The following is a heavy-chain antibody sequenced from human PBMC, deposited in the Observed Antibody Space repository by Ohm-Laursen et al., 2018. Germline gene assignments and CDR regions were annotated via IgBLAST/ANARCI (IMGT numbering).Heavy chain of an antibody. CDR2: ISGSGGST. Sequence: SLRLSCAASGFTFSNYAMSWVRQAPGKGLEWVSAISGSGGSTYYADSVKGRFTISRDNSKNTLYLQMNSLGAEDTAVYYCAKRGRTTVPGIDYWGQGTLVTVSS. CDR1: GFTFSNYA. CDR3: AKRGRTTVPGIDY. D-gene: IGHD4-17*01. V-gene: IGHV3-23*01. J-gene: IGHJ4*02.